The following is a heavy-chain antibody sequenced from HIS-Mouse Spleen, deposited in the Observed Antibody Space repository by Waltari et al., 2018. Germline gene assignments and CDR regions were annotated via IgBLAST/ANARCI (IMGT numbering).Heavy chain of an antibody. CDR1: GFSLSTSGMC. J-gene: IGHJ4*02. CDR3: ARIQAGKLELPFDY. D-gene: IGHD1-7*01. CDR2: LDWDDDK. Sequence: QVTLRESGPALVKPTQTLTLACTFSGFSLSTSGMCVSCIRQPPGQALEWLARLDWDDDKYYSTSLKTRLTISKDTSKNQVVLTMTNMDPVDTATYYCARIQAGKLELPFDYWGQGTLVTVSS. V-gene: IGHV2-70*15.